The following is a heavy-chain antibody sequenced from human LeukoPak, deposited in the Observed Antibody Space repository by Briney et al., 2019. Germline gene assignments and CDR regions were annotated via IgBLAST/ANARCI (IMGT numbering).Heavy chain of an antibody. J-gene: IGHJ3*02. V-gene: IGHV4-38-2*01. D-gene: IGHD4-17*01. Sequence: SETLSLTCAVSGYSISSGYYWGWIRQPPGKGLEGIGSIYHSGSTYYNPSLKSRVTISVDTSKNQYSLKLSYVPAEDTGEYYVVRCVRRSRCYLGAFVIWRRGPVDTVSS. CDR2: IYHSGST. CDR3: VRCVRRSRCYLGAFVI. CDR1: GYSISSGYY.